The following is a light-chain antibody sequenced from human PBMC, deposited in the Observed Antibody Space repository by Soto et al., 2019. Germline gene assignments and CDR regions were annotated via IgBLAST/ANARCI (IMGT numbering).Light chain of an antibody. Sequence: QSVLTQPPSASGTPGQRVTISCSGSSFNIGSNYVYWYQQLPGTAPKLLIYSNDQRPSGVPDRFSGSKSGTSASLAISGLRFEDEADYYCAAWDDSLSGPVFGGGTKLTVL. CDR2: SND. J-gene: IGLJ3*02. CDR1: SFNIGSNY. V-gene: IGLV1-47*02. CDR3: AAWDDSLSGPV.